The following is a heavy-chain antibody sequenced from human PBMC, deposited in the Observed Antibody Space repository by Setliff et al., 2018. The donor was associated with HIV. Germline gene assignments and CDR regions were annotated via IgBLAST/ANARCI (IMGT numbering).Heavy chain of an antibody. V-gene: IGHV5-51*01. CDR3: ARQVVGTAYDLFDF. Sequence: PGESLKISCKGSGYSFTTYWIGWVRQMPGKGLEWMGIIHPGDSETRYSPSFQGQVIISADKSISTAYLQWSSLKASETAMYFCARQVVGTAYDLFDFWGRGTLVTVSS. CDR2: IHPGDSET. J-gene: IGHJ3*01. CDR1: GYSFTTYW. D-gene: IGHD3-16*01.